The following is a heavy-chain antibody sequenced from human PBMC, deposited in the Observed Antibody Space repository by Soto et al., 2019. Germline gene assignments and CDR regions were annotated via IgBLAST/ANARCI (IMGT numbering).Heavy chain of an antibody. Sequence: ASVKVSCKASGGTFSSYAISWVRQAPGQGLEWMGGIIPIFGTANYAQKFQGRVTITADESTSTAYMELSSLRSEDTAVYYCARRGNYYDSSAYALAFDIWGQGTMVTVSS. J-gene: IGHJ3*02. CDR3: ARRGNYYDSSAYALAFDI. V-gene: IGHV1-69*13. CDR2: IIPIFGTA. D-gene: IGHD3-22*01. CDR1: GGTFSSYA.